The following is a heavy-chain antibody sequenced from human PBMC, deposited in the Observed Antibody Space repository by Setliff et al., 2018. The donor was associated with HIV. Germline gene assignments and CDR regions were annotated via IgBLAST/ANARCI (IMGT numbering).Heavy chain of an antibody. Sequence: SETLSLTCSVSGVSISSYYWSWIRQPPGKGLEWIGYISPTGNTNYNPSLKSRVTISVDTSKDQISLRLSSVTAADTAVYYCARLSGGMVPNYWGQGTLVTVSS. V-gene: IGHV4-4*08. D-gene: IGHD3-10*01. CDR1: GVSISSYY. CDR3: ARLSGGMVPNY. J-gene: IGHJ4*02. CDR2: ISPTGNT.